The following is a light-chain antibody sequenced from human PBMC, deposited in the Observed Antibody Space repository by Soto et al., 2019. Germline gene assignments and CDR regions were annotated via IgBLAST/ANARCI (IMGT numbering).Light chain of an antibody. V-gene: IGKV3-20*01. J-gene: IGKJ1*01. CDR2: GAS. CDR3: QQYGNSPLT. Sequence: EIVLTQSPGTLSLSPGERATLSCRASQSVSSSYLAWYQQKPGQAPRLLIYGASSRATGITDRFSGSGSGTDFTLTISRLEPGDFAVYYCQQYGNSPLTFGQGTKVEIK. CDR1: QSVSSSY.